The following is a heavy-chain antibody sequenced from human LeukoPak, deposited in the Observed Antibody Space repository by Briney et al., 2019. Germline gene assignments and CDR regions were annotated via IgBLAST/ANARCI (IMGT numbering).Heavy chain of an antibody. V-gene: IGHV3-21*04. CDR1: GFTFSSYS. Sequence: GGSLRLSCAASGFTFSSYSMNWVRQAPGKGLEWVSSISSSSSYIYYADSVKGRFTISRDNAKNSLYLQMNSLRAEDTAVYFCAKRGVVIRVILVGFHKEAYYFDSWGQGALVTVSS. CDR2: ISSSSSYI. D-gene: IGHD3-22*01. J-gene: IGHJ4*02. CDR3: AKRGVVIRVILVGFHKEAYYFDS.